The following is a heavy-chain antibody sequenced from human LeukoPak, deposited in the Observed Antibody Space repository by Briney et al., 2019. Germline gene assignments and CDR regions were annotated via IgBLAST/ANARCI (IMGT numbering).Heavy chain of an antibody. V-gene: IGHV3-33*03. J-gene: IGHJ4*02. CDR3: AKDTYSYDSSGYYLV. CDR1: GVTFSSYG. Sequence: GGSLTLSCAASGVTFSSYGMHWVRQAPGKGLEWVAVIWYDGSNKYYADSVKGLFTISRDNSKNTLYLQMKSLRAEDTDVYYCAKDTYSYDSSGYYLVWGQGTLVTVSS. CDR2: IWYDGSNK. D-gene: IGHD3-22*01.